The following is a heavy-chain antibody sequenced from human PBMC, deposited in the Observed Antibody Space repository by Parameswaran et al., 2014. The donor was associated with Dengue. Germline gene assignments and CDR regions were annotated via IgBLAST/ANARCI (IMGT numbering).Heavy chain of an antibody. CDR3: AGLFNWNYGNYFDY. J-gene: IGHJ4*02. D-gene: IGHD1-7*01. V-gene: IGHV3-23*01. Sequence: VRQAPGKGLEWVSTISGSGGNTFYADSVEGRFTISRDNSKNTLYLQMNALRAEDTAVYYCAGLFNWNYGNYFDYWGLGTLVTVSS. CDR2: ISGSGGNT.